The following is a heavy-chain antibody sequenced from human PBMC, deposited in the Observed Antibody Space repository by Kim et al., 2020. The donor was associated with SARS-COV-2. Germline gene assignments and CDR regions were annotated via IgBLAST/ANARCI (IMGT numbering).Heavy chain of an antibody. CDR3: ARDRCSCCYGNYYYYMDV. Sequence: SVKVSCKASGDTFSSYAMSWVRQAPGQGLEWMGWINPVIGTANYSQNFQGRVTITVDASTSTAYMELSSLRPEDTAVYYCARDRCSCCYGNYYYYMDVWGQGTTVNVSS. D-gene: IGHD6-19*01. V-gene: IGHV1-69*13. CDR2: INPVIGTA. CDR1: GDTFSSYA. J-gene: IGHJ6*03.